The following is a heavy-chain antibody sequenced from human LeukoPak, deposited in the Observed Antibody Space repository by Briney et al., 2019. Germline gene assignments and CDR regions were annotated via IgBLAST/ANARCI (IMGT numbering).Heavy chain of an antibody. J-gene: IGHJ4*02. CDR1: GGSFSTYY. CDR2: IYTSGST. D-gene: IGHD6-19*01. V-gene: IGHV4-4*07. CDR3: ARVDSSGWFFTYFDY. Sequence: SETLSLTCTVSGGSFSTYYWSWIRQPAGKGLEWIGRIYTSGSTNYNPSLKSRVTMSVDTSKNQFSLKLSSVTAADTAVDYCARVDSSGWFFTYFDYWGQGTLVTVSS.